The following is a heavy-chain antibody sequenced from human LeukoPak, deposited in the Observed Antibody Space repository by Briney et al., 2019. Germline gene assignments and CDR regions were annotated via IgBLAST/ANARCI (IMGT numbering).Heavy chain of an antibody. CDR2: ISSSSSYI. CDR3: ARGPPMTTIDYFDY. CDR1: GFTFSSYS. Sequence: GGSLRLSCAASGFTFSSYSMNWVRQAPGKGLEWVSSISSSSSYIYYADSVKGRFTISRDNAKYSLYLQMNSLRAEDTAVYYCARGPPMTTIDYFDYWGQGTLVTVSS. J-gene: IGHJ4*02. D-gene: IGHD5-24*01. V-gene: IGHV3-21*01.